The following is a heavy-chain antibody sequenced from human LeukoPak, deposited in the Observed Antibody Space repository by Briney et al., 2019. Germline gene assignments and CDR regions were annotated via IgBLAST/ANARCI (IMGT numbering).Heavy chain of an antibody. CDR2: IYYSGST. J-gene: IGHJ2*01. CDR1: GGSISSSSYS. V-gene: IGHV4-39*07. D-gene: IGHD1-26*01. CDR3: AREGAGFDL. Sequence: SETLSLTCTVSGGSISSSSYSWGWIRQPPGKGLEWIGSIYYSGSTYYNPSLKSRVTISVDTSKNQFSLKLSSVTAADTAVYYCAREGAGFDLWGRGTLVTVSS.